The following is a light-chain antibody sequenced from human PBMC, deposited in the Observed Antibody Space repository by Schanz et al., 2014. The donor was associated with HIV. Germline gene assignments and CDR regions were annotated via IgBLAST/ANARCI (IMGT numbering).Light chain of an antibody. V-gene: IGLV2-14*01. CDR1: SSDGGGYKY. J-gene: IGLJ3*02. Sequence: QSALTQPASVSGSPGQSITISCTGTSSDGGGYKYVSWYQQYPGKAPKLIIFDVDNRPSGVSWRFSASKSGNTASLTISGLQAEDEADYYCGSYSSGDSHWVFGGGTKLTVL. CDR3: GSYSSGDSHWV. CDR2: DVD.